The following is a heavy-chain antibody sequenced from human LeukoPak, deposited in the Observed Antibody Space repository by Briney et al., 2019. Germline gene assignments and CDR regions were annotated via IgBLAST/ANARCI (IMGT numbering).Heavy chain of an antibody. Sequence: ASVKVSCKAYGYTLTSYGISWVRQATGQGLEWMGWISAYNGNTNYAQKLQGRVTITTDTSTSTAYMELRSLRSDDTAVYYCARGDNHDTYYYGSGSYWRVDYWGEATLVTVSS. CDR3: ARGDNHDTYYYGSGSYWRVDY. D-gene: IGHD3-10*01. J-gene: IGHJ4*02. CDR2: ISAYNGNT. CDR1: GYTLTSYG. V-gene: IGHV1-18*01.